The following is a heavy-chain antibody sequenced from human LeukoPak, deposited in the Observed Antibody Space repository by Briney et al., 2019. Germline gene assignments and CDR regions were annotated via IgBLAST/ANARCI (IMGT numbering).Heavy chain of an antibody. CDR1: RFTFSTYW. V-gene: IGHV3-30*03. Sequence: GGSLRLSCAASRFTFSTYWMHWVRQAPGKGLQWVALISYDGSIKHYADSVKGRFTISRDNSKNTLYLQMNTLRAEDTALYYCSRDPAVGIAVAGTDYWGQGTLVTVSS. CDR2: ISYDGSIK. CDR3: SRDPAVGIAVAGTDY. J-gene: IGHJ4*02. D-gene: IGHD6-19*01.